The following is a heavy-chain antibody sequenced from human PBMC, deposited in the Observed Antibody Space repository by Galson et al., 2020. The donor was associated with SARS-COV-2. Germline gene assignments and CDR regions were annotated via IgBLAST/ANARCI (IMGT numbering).Heavy chain of an antibody. D-gene: IGHD3-10*01. V-gene: IGHV4-31*01. J-gene: IGHJ4*02. CDR3: ARAKYYGSGSRYYFDY. CDR2: IYYSGST. CDR1: GGSISSGGYY. Sequence: ASETLSLTCTVSGGSISSGGYYWSWIRQHPGKGLEWIGYIYYSGSTYYNPSLKSQVTISVDTSKNQFSLKLSSVTAADTAVYYCARAKYYGSGSRYYFDYWGQGTLVTVSS.